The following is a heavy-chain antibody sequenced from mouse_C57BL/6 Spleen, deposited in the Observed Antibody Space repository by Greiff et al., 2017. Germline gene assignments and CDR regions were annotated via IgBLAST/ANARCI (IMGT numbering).Heavy chain of an antibody. D-gene: IGHD4-1*01. V-gene: IGHV1-18*01. CDR2: INPNNGGT. Sequence: VQLKESGPELVKPGASVKIPCKASGYTFTDYNMDWVKQSHGKSLEWIGDINPNNGGTIYNQKFKGKATLTVDKSSSTAYMELRSLTSEDTAVYYCARKLGLGYYAMDYWGQGTSVTVSS. CDR3: ARKLGLGYYAMDY. CDR1: GYTFTDYN. J-gene: IGHJ4*01.